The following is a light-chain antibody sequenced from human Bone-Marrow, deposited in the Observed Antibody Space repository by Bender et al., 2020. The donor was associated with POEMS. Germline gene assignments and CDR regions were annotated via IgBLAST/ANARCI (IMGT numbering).Light chain of an antibody. CDR3: SSYAGSNNLL. CDR2: DVS. V-gene: IGLV2-14*01. CDR1: SSDVGGYNF. J-gene: IGLJ2*01. Sequence: QSALTQPASVSGSPGQSITISCTGTSSDVGGYNFVSWYQQHPGKAPKLMIYDVSTRPSGVSNRFSGSKSGNTASLTVSGLQAEDEADYYCSSYAGSNNLLFGGGTKLTVL.